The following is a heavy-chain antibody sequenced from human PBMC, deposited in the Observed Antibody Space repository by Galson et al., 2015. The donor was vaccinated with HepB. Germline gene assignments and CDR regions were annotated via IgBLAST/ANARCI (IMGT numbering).Heavy chain of an antibody. Sequence: SLRLSCAASGFTFSSYGMHWVRQAPGKGLEWVAFIRYDGSNKYYADSVKGRFTISRDNSKNTLYLQMNSLRAEDTAVYYCAKEVHRWFGDADYFDYWGQGTLVTVSS. V-gene: IGHV3-30*02. CDR2: IRYDGSNK. J-gene: IGHJ4*02. CDR3: AKEVHRWFGDADYFDY. CDR1: GFTFSSYG. D-gene: IGHD3-10*01.